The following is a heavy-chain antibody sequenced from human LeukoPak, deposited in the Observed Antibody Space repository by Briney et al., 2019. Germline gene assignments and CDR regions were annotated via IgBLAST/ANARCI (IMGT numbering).Heavy chain of an antibody. Sequence: GASVKVSCKASGGTFSSYAISWVRQAPGQGLEWMGGIIPIFGTANYAQKFQGRVTITADKSTSTAYMELGSLRSEDTAVYYCARFGELSAFDIWGQGTMVTVSS. CDR3: ARFGELSAFDI. J-gene: IGHJ3*02. CDR2: IIPIFGTA. D-gene: IGHD3-10*01. V-gene: IGHV1-69*06. CDR1: GGTFSSYA.